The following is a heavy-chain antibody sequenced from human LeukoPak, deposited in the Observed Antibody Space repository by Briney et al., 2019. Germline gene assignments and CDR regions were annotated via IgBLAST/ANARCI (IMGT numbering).Heavy chain of an antibody. J-gene: IGHJ4*02. V-gene: IGHV3-9*01. CDR1: GFTFNDYA. CDR3: ARHTTGGVYDY. Sequence: GGSLRHSCAASGFTFNDYAMHWVRQGPGKGLEWVSGIGWNSGSDGYADSVKGRFTISRDNAKNSLYLQMNSLRAEDTALYYCARHTTGGVYDYWGQGTLVTVSS. CDR2: IGWNSGSD. D-gene: IGHD1-14*01.